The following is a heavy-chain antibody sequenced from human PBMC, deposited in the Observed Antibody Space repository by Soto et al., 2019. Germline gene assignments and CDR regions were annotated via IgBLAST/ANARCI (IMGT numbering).Heavy chain of an antibody. J-gene: IGHJ6*02. CDR2: INHSGST. D-gene: IGHD6-13*01. V-gene: IGHV4-34*01. CDR3: ARERSSSWYNYYYGMDV. CDR1: GGSFSGYY. Sequence: SETLSLTCAVYGGSFSGYYWSWIRQPPGKGLEWIGEINHSGSTNYNPSLKSRVTISVETSKNQFSLELSSVTAADTAVYYCARERSSSWYNYYYGMDVWGQGTTVTVSS.